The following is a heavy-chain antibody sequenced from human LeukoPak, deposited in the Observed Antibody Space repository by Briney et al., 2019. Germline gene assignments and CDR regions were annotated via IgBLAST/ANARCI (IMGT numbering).Heavy chain of an antibody. Sequence: PSETLSLTCAVYGGSFSGYYWSWIRQPPGKGLEWIGETNHSGSTNYNPSLKSRVTISVDTSKNQFSLKLSSVTAADTAVYYCWRGLYDYVWGSYPLYWGYYFDYWGQGTLVTASS. CDR2: TNHSGST. D-gene: IGHD3-16*02. CDR3: WRGLYDYVWGSYPLYWGYYFDY. V-gene: IGHV4-34*01. CDR1: GGSFSGYY. J-gene: IGHJ4*02.